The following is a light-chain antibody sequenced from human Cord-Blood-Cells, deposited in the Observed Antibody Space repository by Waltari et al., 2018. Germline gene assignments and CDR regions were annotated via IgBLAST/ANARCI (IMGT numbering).Light chain of an antibody. Sequence: DIVMTQSPDSLAVSLGERATINCKPSQSVLYSSNNKNYLAWYQQKPGQPPTLLIYWASTRESGVPDRFSGSGSGTDFTLTISSLQAEDVAVYYCQQYYSTPWTFGQGTKVEIK. CDR2: WAS. CDR1: QSVLYSSNNKNY. V-gene: IGKV4-1*01. J-gene: IGKJ1*01. CDR3: QQYYSTPWT.